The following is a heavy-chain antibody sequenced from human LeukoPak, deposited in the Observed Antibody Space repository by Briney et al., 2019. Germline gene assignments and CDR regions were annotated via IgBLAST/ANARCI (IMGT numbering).Heavy chain of an antibody. CDR2: IVSNTEGGTR. V-gene: IGHV3-15*04. D-gene: IGHD3-22*01. J-gene: IGHJ4*02. CDR1: GFTFSHAW. Sequence: PGGSLRLSRAASGFTFSHAWMSWVRQAPGKGLEGIGRIVSNTEGGTRDYAAPVKGRFTISRDDSKNTLYLQMNSLKTEDTAVYHCITGIRSGYYVYWGQGTLVTVSS. CDR3: ITGIRSGYYVY.